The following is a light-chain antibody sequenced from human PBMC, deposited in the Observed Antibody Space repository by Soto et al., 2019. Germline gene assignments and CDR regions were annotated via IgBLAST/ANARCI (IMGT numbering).Light chain of an antibody. CDR3: QKYNSAPHT. V-gene: IGKV1-27*01. CDR2: AAS. CDR1: QDISNY. J-gene: IGKJ4*01. Sequence: DIQMTQSPSSLSASVGDRVTITCRTSQDISNYLAWYQQKPGKVPKLLIYAASTLQSGVPSRFSGGGSGTDCSRTISRLQPEDVATYYCQKYNSAPHTFGGGTKVEIQ.